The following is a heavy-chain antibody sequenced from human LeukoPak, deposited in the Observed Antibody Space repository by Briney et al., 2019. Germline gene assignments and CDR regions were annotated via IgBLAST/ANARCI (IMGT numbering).Heavy chain of an antibody. CDR1: GYTFTGYY. CDR2: IDPNGGGT. J-gene: IGHJ4*02. V-gene: IGHV1-2*02. CDR3: ARVPQDTAMALSFDY. Sequence: ASVKVSCKASGYTFTGYYMHWVRQAPGQGLEWMGWIDPNGGGTHYALTFQGRVTMTRDTSISTAYMELSSLRSDDTAVYFCARVPQDTAMALSFDYWGQGTLVTVSS. D-gene: IGHD5-18*01.